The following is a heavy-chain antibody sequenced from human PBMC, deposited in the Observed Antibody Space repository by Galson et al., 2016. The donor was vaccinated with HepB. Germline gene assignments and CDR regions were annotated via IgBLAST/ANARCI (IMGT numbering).Heavy chain of an antibody. CDR2: ISSGGSTI. V-gene: IGHV3-48*03. D-gene: IGHD6-6*01. J-gene: IGHJ4*02. Sequence: SLRLSCAASGFTFSSYGIHWVRQAPGKGLEWVSYISSGGSTIYYADSVKGRFTISRDNAKNSLYLQMNSLRAEDTAVYYCARGQKTRAARRYFDYWGQGTLVTVSS. CDR1: GFTFSSYG. CDR3: ARGQKTRAARRYFDY.